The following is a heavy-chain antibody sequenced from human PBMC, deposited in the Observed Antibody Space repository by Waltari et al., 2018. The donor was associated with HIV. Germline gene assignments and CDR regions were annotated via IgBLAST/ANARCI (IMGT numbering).Heavy chain of an antibody. D-gene: IGHD2-2*01. CDR1: GGSFSDYY. CDR2: INHSGST. J-gene: IGHJ6*02. CDR3: ARVPPLLYCSSTNCPYDMDV. V-gene: IGHV4-34*01. Sequence: QVQLQQWGAGLLKPSETLSLTCAVYGGSFSDYYWSWIRQPPGKGLEWIGEINHSGSTNDNPSLKSRVTISVDTSKNQFSLKLSSVTAADTAVYYCARVPPLLYCSSTNCPYDMDVWGQGTTVTVSS.